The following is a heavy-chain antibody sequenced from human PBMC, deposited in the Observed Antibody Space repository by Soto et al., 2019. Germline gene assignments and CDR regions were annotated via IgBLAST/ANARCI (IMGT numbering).Heavy chain of an antibody. CDR1: GFTFSSYA. V-gene: IGHV3-23*01. J-gene: IGHJ2*01. CDR3: AKNPYYGGNSKGSNCYFDP. CDR2: ISGSGGST. Sequence: EVQLLESGGGLVQPGGSLRLSCAASGFTFSSYAMSWVRQAPGKGLEWVSAISGSGGSTYYADSVKGRFTISIDNSKNTLYLQMNSLRAGDTAVYYCAKNPYYGGNSKGSNCYFDPWGRGTLVTVSS. D-gene: IGHD4-17*01.